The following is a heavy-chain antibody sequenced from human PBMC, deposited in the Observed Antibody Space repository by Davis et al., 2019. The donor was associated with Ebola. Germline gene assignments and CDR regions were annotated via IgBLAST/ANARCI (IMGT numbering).Heavy chain of an antibody. V-gene: IGHV3-64D*06. CDR3: VKDRFTVVVVHGGFDY. CDR1: GFTFSSYA. D-gene: IGHD2-15*01. Sequence: GESLKISCSASGFTFSSYAMHWVRQAPGKGLESVARISTSGETTYYADSVKGRFTISRDNSKDTLYLQMRNLRIDDTAVYYCVKDRFTVVVVHGGFDYWGQGALVTVSS. CDR2: ISTSGETT. J-gene: IGHJ4*02.